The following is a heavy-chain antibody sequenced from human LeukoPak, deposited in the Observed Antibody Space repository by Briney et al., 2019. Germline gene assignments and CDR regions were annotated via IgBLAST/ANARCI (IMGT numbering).Heavy chain of an antibody. CDR3: AKGGRDGYTYPYYFDY. V-gene: IGHV3-23*01. J-gene: IGHJ4*02. CDR1: GFTFSSYA. D-gene: IGHD5-24*01. CDR2: ITGSGGGT. Sequence: GGSLRLSCAASGFTFSSYAMTWVRQAPGKGLEWVSLITGSGGGTYYADSVKGRFTISRDNSKNTLYLQMDSLRAEDTAVYYCAKGGRDGYTYPYYFDYWGQGTLVTVSS.